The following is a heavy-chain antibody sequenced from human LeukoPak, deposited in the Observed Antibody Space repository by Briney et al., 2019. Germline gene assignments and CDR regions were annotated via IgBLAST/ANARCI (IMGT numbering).Heavy chain of an antibody. Sequence: GGSLRLSCAASGFTVSSNYMSWVRQAPGKGLEWVSVIYSGGSTYYADSVKGRFTISRDNSKNTLYLQMNGLRAEDTAVYYCAIDYYDSSGYYSGINYWGQGTLVTVSS. D-gene: IGHD3-22*01. V-gene: IGHV3-66*01. CDR3: AIDYYDSSGYYSGINY. CDR1: GFTVSSNY. J-gene: IGHJ4*02. CDR2: IYSGGST.